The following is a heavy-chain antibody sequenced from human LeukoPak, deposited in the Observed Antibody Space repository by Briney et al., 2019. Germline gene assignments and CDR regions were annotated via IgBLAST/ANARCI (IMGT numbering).Heavy chain of an antibody. CDR2: IYTSGST. CDR3: ARVRYGSGSYYPDY. V-gene: IGHV4-4*07. Sequence: SETLSLTCTVSGGSISSYYWSWIRQPVGKGLEWIGRIYTSGSTNYNPSFKSRVTMSVDTSNNQFSLKLSSLTAADTAVYYCARVRYGSGSYYPDYWGQGTLVTVSS. CDR1: GGSISSYY. J-gene: IGHJ4*02. D-gene: IGHD3-10*01.